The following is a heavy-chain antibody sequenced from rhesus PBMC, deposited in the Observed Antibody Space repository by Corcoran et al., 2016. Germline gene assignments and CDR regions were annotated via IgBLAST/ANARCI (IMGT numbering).Heavy chain of an antibody. CDR1: GFTFSTNG. CDR2: LLFDGSKK. D-gene: IGHD1-38*01. Sequence: EVQLVESGGGLVQPGGSLRLSCAAYGFTFSTNGMHWFRQAPGKGLEGVAVLLFDGSKKYYADSGKDRFTSSRDNSKNMLYLQVNNLKLEDTAVYYCARSWPGFDYWGQGVLVTVSS. J-gene: IGHJ4*01. V-gene: IGHV3-54*02. CDR3: ARSWPGFDY.